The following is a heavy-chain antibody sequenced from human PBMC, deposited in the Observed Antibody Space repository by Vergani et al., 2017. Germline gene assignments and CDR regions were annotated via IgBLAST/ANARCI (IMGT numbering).Heavy chain of an antibody. CDR3: AREVVVTANNWFDP. V-gene: IGHV4-59*01. CDR1: GGSISSYY. J-gene: IGHJ5*02. Sequence: QVQLQESGPGLVKPSETLSLTCTVSGGSISSYYWSWIRQPPGKGLEWIGYIYYSGSTNYNPSLMSRVTISVDTSKNQFSLKLSSVTAADTAVYYCAREVVVTANNWFDPWGQGTLVTVSS. D-gene: IGHD2-21*02. CDR2: IYYSGST.